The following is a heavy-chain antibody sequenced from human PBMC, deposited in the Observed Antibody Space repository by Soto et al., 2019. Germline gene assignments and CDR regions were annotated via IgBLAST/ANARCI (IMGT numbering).Heavy chain of an antibody. V-gene: IGHV3-30*18. CDR3: AKDRSGWLYYYYYGMDV. CDR1: GFTFSSYG. J-gene: IGHJ6*02. D-gene: IGHD6-19*01. CDR2: ISYDGSNK. Sequence: QVQLVESGGGVVQPGRSLRLSCAASGFTFSSYGMHWVRQAPGKGLEWVAVISYDGSNKYYADSVKGRFTISRDNSKNTLYLQMNSLRAEDTAVYYCAKDRSGWLYYYYYGMDVWGQGTTVTVSS.